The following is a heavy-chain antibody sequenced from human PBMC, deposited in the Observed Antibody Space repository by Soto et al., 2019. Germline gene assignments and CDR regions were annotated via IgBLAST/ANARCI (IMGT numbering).Heavy chain of an antibody. J-gene: IGHJ4*02. V-gene: IGHV1-69*06. D-gene: IGHD4-17*01. CDR1: GGTFSSYA. CDR2: IIPIFGTA. CDR3: ARDVHDYGDEYYFDY. Sequence: ASVKVSCKASGGTFSSYAISWVRQAPGQGLEWMGGIIPIFGTANYAQKFQGRVTITADKSTSTAYMELSSLRSEDTAVYYCARDVHDYGDEYYFDYWGQGTLVTVSS.